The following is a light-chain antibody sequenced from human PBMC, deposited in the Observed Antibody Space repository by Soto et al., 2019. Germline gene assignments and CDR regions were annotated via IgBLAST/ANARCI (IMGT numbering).Light chain of an antibody. CDR1: QSVSSSY. CDR3: HQYGNSPPWT. CDR2: GAS. Sequence: EIVLTQSPGTLSLSPGERATLSCRASQSVSSSYLAWYQQKPGQAPRLLIYGASSRATGIPDRFSGSGSGTDFTLTISRLEPEDCAVYYCHQYGNSPPWTCSQGTKVYIK. V-gene: IGKV3-20*01. J-gene: IGKJ1*01.